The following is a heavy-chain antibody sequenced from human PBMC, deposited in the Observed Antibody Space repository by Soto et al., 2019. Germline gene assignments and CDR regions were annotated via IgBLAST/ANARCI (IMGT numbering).Heavy chain of an antibody. CDR1: GGSISSSSYY. J-gene: IGHJ4*02. Sequence: SETLSLTCTVSGGSISSSSYYWGWIRQPPGKGLEWIGSIYYSGSTYYNPSLKSRVTISVDTSKNQFSLKLSSVTAPDTAVYYCAIDYVDIVATVFAYWGQGPLVTVSS. CDR2: IYYSGST. D-gene: IGHD5-12*01. CDR3: AIDYVDIVATVFAY. V-gene: IGHV4-39*01.